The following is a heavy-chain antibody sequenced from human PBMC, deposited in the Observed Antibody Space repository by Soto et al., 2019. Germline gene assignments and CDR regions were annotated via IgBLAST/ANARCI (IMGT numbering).Heavy chain of an antibody. CDR3: ASAGFGMGYGAGSHDNWFDP. CDR1: GYTFTSYG. CDR2: ISAYNGNT. V-gene: IGHV1-18*01. J-gene: IGHJ5*02. Sequence: QVQLVQSGTEVKKPGASVKVSCKASGYTFTSYGITWVRQAPGEGLEWMGWISAYNGNTNYAQKLQGRVTMTTDTSTNTAYMELRSLRSDDTAVYYCASAGFGMGYGAGSHDNWFDPWGQGTLVTVSS. D-gene: IGHD3-10*01.